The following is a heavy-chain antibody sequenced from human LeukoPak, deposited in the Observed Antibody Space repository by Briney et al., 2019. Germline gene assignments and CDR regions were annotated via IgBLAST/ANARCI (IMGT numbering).Heavy chain of an antibody. Sequence: GASVKLSCKASGYTFTSYDISWVRQATGQGLEWMGWMNPNSGNAGYAQRFQGRVTMTRNNSISTAYMELTSLRSENTAVYYCGRPLQRGSWTQRALDYWGQGTLVTVSS. CDR1: GYTFTSYD. V-gene: IGHV1-8*01. CDR3: GRPLQRGSWTQRALDY. J-gene: IGHJ4*02. D-gene: IGHD3-10*01. CDR2: MNPNSGNA.